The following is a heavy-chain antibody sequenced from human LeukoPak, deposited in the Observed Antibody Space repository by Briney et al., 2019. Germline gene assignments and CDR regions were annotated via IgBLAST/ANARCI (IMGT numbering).Heavy chain of an antibody. D-gene: IGHD3-16*01. CDR3: AKGGSGGESEY. J-gene: IGHJ4*02. Sequence: GGSLRLSCAESGFTFSSYGMHWVRQAPGKGLEWVAVIWYDGSNKYYADSVKGRFTISRDNSKNTLYLQMGSLRAGDTAVYYCAKGGSGGESEYWGQGTLVTVSS. CDR1: GFTFSSYG. CDR2: IWYDGSNK. V-gene: IGHV3-33*06.